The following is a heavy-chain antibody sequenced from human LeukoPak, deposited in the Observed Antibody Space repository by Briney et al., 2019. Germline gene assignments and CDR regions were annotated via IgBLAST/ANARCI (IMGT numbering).Heavy chain of an antibody. CDR3: ARVGPYDYTDY. J-gene: IGHJ4*02. Sequence: SETLSLTFTVSGGSISSGGYYWSWIRQPPGKGLEWIGYIYHSGSTYYNPSLKSRVTISVDRSKNQFSLKLSSVTAADTAVYYCARVGPYDYTDYWGQGTLVTVSS. D-gene: IGHD4-11*01. CDR2: IYHSGST. V-gene: IGHV4-30-2*01. CDR1: GGSISSGGYY.